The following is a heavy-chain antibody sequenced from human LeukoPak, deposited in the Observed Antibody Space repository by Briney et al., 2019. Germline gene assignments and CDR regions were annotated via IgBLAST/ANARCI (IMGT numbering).Heavy chain of an antibody. Sequence: QAGGSLRLSCAASGFTFSGHPMNWVRQAPGKGLEWVSYISPGTIYYADSVKGRFTISRDNAKNSLYLQMSGLRAEDTALYYCATPLDYYDSSGLHQGGDWGQGTLVTVSS. CDR3: ATPLDYYDSSGLHQGGD. CDR1: GFTFSGHP. J-gene: IGHJ4*02. V-gene: IGHV3-48*01. D-gene: IGHD3-22*01. CDR2: ISPGTI.